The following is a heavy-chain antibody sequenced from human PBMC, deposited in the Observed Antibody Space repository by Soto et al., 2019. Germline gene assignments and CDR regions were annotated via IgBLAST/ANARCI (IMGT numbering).Heavy chain of an antibody. J-gene: IGHJ4*02. CDR1: GYTFTSYD. CDR2: MNPFSGNA. V-gene: IGHV1-8*01. Sequence: QVQLVQSGAEVKKPGASVRVSCKASGYTFTSYDISGVRQATGQGLEWMGWMNPFSGNAVYTQKFQDRVTMTRDTSINTAYMEMSGLRSEDTAVYYCTRGQGNHWGQGSLVTVSS. CDR3: TRGQGNH.